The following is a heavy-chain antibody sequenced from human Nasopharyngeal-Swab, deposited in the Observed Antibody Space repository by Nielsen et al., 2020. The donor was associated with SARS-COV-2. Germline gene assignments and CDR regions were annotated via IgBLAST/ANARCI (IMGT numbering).Heavy chain of an antibody. CDR2: IKSKTDGGTT. J-gene: IGHJ4*02. V-gene: IGHV3-15*01. CDR1: GFSFSNAW. Sequence: GASLKLSCAASGFSFSNAWMSWVRQAPGKGLEWVGRIKSKTDGGTTDYAAPVKGRFTISRDDSKNTLYLQMNSLKTEDTAVYYCTTGTTAQRDYWGQGTPVTVSS. CDR3: TTGTTAQRDY. D-gene: IGHD1-1*01.